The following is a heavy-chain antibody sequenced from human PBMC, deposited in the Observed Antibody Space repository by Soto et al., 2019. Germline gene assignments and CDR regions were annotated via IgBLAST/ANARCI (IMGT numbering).Heavy chain of an antibody. CDR3: AKDYCGSASCFVADY. Sequence: EVQLLESGGSLVQPGGSLRLSCAASGFTFSSYAISWVRQAPGKGLEWVSAISGSGGNTDYADSVKGRFTISRDNSKNTMYLQMNSLRAEDTAVYYCAKDYCGSASCFVADYWGQGTLVTVSS. J-gene: IGHJ4*02. D-gene: IGHD2-2*01. CDR1: GFTFSSYA. V-gene: IGHV3-23*01. CDR2: ISGSGGNT.